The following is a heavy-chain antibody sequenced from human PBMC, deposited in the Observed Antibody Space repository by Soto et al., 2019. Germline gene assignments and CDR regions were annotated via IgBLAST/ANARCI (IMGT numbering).Heavy chain of an antibody. CDR3: ARDRLMATAGTARHYFGLDV. Sequence: SETLSLTCTVSGGSIRSGGYYWSWVRQNPRKGLEWIGNIYYSGNTYYNPSLKSRLTISVDTSKNQFSLNLSSVTAADAAVYYCARDRLMATAGTARHYFGLDVWGQGTTVTVSS. CDR1: GGSIRSGGYY. V-gene: IGHV4-31*03. J-gene: IGHJ6*02. CDR2: IYYSGNT. D-gene: IGHD5-18*01.